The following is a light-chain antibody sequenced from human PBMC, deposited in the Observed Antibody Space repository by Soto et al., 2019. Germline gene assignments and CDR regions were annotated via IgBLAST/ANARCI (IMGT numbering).Light chain of an antibody. CDR3: QQSYRTPRT. CDR1: QTISSW. J-gene: IGKJ1*01. Sequence: DIQMTQSPSTLSGSVGDRVTITCRASQTISSWLAWYQQKPGRAPKLLIYKASTLESGVQSRFSGSGSGTEFTLTIRSLQPDDFATYYCQQSYRTPRTFGQGTKVDIK. CDR2: KAS. V-gene: IGKV1-5*03.